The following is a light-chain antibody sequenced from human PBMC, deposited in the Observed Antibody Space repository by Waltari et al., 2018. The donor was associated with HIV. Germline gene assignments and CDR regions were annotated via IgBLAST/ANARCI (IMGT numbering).Light chain of an antibody. V-gene: IGLV2-14*01. J-gene: IGLJ3*02. CDR2: EVS. CDR1: NSDIGYYNY. Sequence: QFALTQPASVSGSPGQSITVSCTGTNSDIGYYNYVSWYQQHPGKAPKLIIYEVSNRPSGVSNRFSGSKSGNTASLTISGLQAEDEADYFCSSLTNSATLSVLFGGGT. CDR3: SSLTNSATLSVL.